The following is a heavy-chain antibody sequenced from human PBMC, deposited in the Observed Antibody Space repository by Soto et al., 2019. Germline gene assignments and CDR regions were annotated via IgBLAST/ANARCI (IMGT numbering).Heavy chain of an antibody. CDR2: ISGSGGST. CDR3: AKDLFLQGYYGSGNYYALDY. D-gene: IGHD3-10*01. J-gene: IGHJ4*02. Sequence: GGSLRLSCAASGVTFSSYAMSWVRQAPGKGLEWVSAISGSGGSTYYADSVKGRFTISRDNSKNTLYLQMNSLRAEDTAVYYCAKDLFLQGYYGSGNYYALDYWGQGTLVTVSS. CDR1: GVTFSSYA. V-gene: IGHV3-23*01.